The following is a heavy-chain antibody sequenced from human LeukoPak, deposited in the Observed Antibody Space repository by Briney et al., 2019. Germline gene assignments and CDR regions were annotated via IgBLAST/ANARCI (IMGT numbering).Heavy chain of an antibody. V-gene: IGHV3-21*01. CDR2: ISGSSTYI. Sequence: GGSLRLSCAASTVTFSTYDINWVRQAPGKGLEWVSYISGSSTYIYYVDSLKGRFTISRDNAKNSLYLQMNSLRVEDTAVYYCASTTGDRDYWGQGTLVNVSS. D-gene: IGHD7-27*01. J-gene: IGHJ4*02. CDR3: ASTTGDRDY. CDR1: TVTFSTYD.